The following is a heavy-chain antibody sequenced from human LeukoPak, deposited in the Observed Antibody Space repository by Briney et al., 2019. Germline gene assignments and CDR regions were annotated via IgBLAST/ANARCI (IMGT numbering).Heavy chain of an antibody. D-gene: IGHD6-19*01. J-gene: IGHJ4*02. CDR2: IYYSGST. V-gene: IGHV4-59*08. Sequence: SETLSLTCTVSGGSITSYYWSWIRQPPGKGLEWIGYIYYSGSTNYNPSLKSRVTISADTSENQFSLRLSSVTAADTAVYYCARHFYSSSTGWFYFDDWGQGILVTASS. CDR1: GGSITSYY. CDR3: ARHFYSSSTGWFYFDD.